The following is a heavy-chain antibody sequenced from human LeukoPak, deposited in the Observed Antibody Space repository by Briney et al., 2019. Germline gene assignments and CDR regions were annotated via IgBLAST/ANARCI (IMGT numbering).Heavy chain of an antibody. CDR1: GGSISSYY. J-gene: IGHJ4*02. D-gene: IGHD6-19*01. CDR2: IYYSGST. Sequence: SETLSLTCTVSGGSISSYYWSWIRQAPGKGLEWVGYIYYSGSTNYNPSLKSRVTISVDMSKNQFSLKLSSVTAADTAVYYCARECSSFGRQWLARTFDYWGQGTLVTVSS. CDR3: ARECSSFGRQWLARTFDY. V-gene: IGHV4-59*01.